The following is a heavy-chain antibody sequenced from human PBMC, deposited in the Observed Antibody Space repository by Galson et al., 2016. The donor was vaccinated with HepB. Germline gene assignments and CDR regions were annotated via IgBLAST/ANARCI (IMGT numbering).Heavy chain of an antibody. D-gene: IGHD3-3*01. CDR1: GYSFSSHW. CDR2: IYPGDSET. V-gene: IGHV5-51*01. Sequence: QSGAEVKKPGESLKISCKGSGYSFSSHWIGWVRQMSGKGLEWMGLIYPGDSETRYSPSFQGQVTISVDKSIGTAHLQWSSLKASDTAICYCARLSGFWSGSPPAHFDYWGQGTLVTVSS. CDR3: ARLSGFWSGSPPAHFDY. J-gene: IGHJ4*02.